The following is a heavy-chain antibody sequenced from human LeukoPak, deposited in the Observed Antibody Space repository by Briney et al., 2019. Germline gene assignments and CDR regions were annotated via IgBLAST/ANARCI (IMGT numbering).Heavy chain of an antibody. CDR2: IYSGGST. V-gene: IGHV3-53*01. J-gene: IGHJ6*03. CDR1: GFTVSSNY. Sequence: PGGSLRLSCAASGFTVSSNYMSWVRQAPGKGLEWVSVIYSGGSTYYADSVKGRFTISRDNSTNTLYLQMNSLRAEDTAVYYCARGPYYYYMDVWGKGTTVTVS. CDR3: ARGPYYYYMDV.